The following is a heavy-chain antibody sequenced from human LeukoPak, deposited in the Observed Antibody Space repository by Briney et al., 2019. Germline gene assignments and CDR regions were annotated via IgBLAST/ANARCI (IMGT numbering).Heavy chain of an antibody. V-gene: IGHV4-59*01. J-gene: IGHJ5*02. CDR3: ARGGASSIPFDP. CDR1: GGSISSYY. CDR2: IYYSGSA. Sequence: SETLSLTCTVSGGSISSYYWSWIRQPPGKGLEWIGYIYYSGSANYNPSLKSRVTMSVDTSKNQFSLKLSSVTAADTAVYYCARGGASSIPFDPWGQGTLVTVSS. D-gene: IGHD2-2*01.